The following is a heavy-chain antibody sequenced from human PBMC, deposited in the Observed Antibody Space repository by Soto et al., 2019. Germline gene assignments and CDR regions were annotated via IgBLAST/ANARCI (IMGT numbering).Heavy chain of an antibody. CDR2: INDNGEVI. CDR3: AKGGLRRRLDP. Sequence: PGWSLRLSCAASGFIFNNFWMNWVRRAPGKGLERVSGINDNGEVIYYADSVKGRFTLSRDSAKNIMYLQMNSLTADDTAVYYCAKGGLRRRLDPWGRGTQVTVSS. V-gene: IGHV3-23*01. J-gene: IGHJ5*02. CDR1: GFIFNNFW.